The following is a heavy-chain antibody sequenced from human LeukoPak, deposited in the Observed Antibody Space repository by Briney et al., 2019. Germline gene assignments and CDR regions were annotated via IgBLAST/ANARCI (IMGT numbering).Heavy chain of an antibody. V-gene: IGHV3-21*01. CDR3: AGPFLHSSGWYAYQY. CDR1: GFTFSSYS. Sequence: GGSLRLSCAASGFTFSSYSMNWVRQAPGKGLEWVSSISSSSSYMYYADSVKGRFTISRDNAKNSLYLQMNSLRAEDTAVYYCAGPFLHSSGWYAYQYWGQGTLVTVSS. CDR2: ISSSSSYM. J-gene: IGHJ4*02. D-gene: IGHD6-19*01.